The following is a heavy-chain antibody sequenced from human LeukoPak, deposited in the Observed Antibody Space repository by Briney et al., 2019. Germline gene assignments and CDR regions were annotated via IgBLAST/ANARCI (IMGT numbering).Heavy chain of an antibody. CDR2: INPNTGGA. V-gene: IGHV1-2*02. Sequence: ASVKLSCKASGYTFTGYYIHWVRQAPGQGLEWMGWINPNTGGANYAQKFQGRVIMTRDTSISTAYMELTRLRSDDTAVYYCARGESSHYDYWGQGTLVTVSS. J-gene: IGHJ4*02. CDR3: ARGESSHYDY. CDR1: GYTFTGYY. D-gene: IGHD6-13*01.